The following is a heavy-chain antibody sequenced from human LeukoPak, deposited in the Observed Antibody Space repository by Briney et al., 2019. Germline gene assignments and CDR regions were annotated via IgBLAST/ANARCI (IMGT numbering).Heavy chain of an antibody. J-gene: IGHJ4*02. CDR1: GFTFSSYA. Sequence: TGGSLRLSCTASGFTFSSYAMNWVRQAPGRGLEWVSVIYSGGSTYYADSMKGRFTISRDNSKNTLFLQMNSLRAGDTAVYYCARGTVTMVDYWGQGTLVTVSS. D-gene: IGHD3-10*01. V-gene: IGHV3-66*01. CDR2: IYSGGST. CDR3: ARGTVTMVDY.